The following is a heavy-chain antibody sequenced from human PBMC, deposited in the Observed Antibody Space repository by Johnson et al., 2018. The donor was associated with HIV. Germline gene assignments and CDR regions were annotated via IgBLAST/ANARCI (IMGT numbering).Heavy chain of an antibody. Sequence: VQLVESGGGLVQPGGSLSLSCAASGFTVSNNYINWVRQAPGKGLEWVSVIYSGDTTFYADSVKGRFTISTDNSKNTLYLQMNSLRLEDTAVYYCARGVDGAFDIWGQGTMVTVSS. V-gene: IGHV3-66*02. CDR3: ARGVDGAFDI. CDR1: GFTVSNNY. CDR2: IYSGDTT. J-gene: IGHJ3*02. D-gene: IGHD3-10*01.